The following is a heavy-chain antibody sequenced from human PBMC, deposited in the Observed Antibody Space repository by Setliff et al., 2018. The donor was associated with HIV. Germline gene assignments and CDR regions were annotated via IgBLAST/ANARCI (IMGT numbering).Heavy chain of an antibody. V-gene: IGHV4-4*09. CDR2: IYTSGST. CDR3: ARLHYYGSGRAWFDP. Sequence: PGGSLRLSCAASGFIVSRNYMSWVRQAPGKGLERIEYIYTSGSTDYHPSLKSRVTISEDTSKNQFSLKLSFVTAADTAVYYCARLHYYGSGRAWFDPWGQGTLVTVSS. D-gene: IGHD3-10*01. CDR1: GFIVSRNY. J-gene: IGHJ5*02.